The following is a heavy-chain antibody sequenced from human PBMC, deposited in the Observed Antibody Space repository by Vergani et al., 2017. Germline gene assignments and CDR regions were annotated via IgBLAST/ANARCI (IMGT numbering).Heavy chain of an antibody. CDR1: GYSISSGYY. CDR2: IYHSGST. D-gene: IGHD3-16*02. Sequence: QVQLQESGPGLVKPSETLSLTCTVSGYSISSGYYWGWIRQPPGKGLEWIGSIYHSGSTYYNPSLKSRVTISVDTSKNQFSLKLSSVTAADTAVYYCAREVQLSQPMGVDWGQGTLVTVSS. CDR3: AREVQLSQPMGVD. J-gene: IGHJ4*02. V-gene: IGHV4-38-2*02.